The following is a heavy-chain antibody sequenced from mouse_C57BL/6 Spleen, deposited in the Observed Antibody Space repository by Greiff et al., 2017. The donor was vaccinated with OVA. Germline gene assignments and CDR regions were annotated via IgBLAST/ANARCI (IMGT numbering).Heavy chain of an antibody. J-gene: IGHJ4*01. CDR3: ARAPGANLYAMDY. CDR2: IDPSDSYT. Sequence: VQLQQPGAELVKPGASVKLSCKASGYTFTSYWMQWVKQRPGQGLEWIGEIDPSDSYTNYNQKFKGKATLTVDTSSSTAYMQLSSLTSEDSAVYYCARAPGANLYAMDYWGQGTSVTVSS. V-gene: IGHV1-50*01. CDR1: GYTFTSYW. D-gene: IGHD6-1*01.